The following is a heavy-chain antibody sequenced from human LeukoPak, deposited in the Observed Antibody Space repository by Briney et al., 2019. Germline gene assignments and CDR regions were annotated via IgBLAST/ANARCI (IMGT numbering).Heavy chain of an antibody. D-gene: IGHD1-1*01. CDR2: ISWNSGSI. V-gene: IGHV3-9*01. CDR3: AKDTSTGNVNPHGMDV. J-gene: IGHJ6*02. Sequence: TGGSLRLSCAASGFTFDDYAMHWVRQAPGKGLEWVSGISWNSGSIGYADSVKGRFTISRDNAKNSLYLQMNSLRAEDTALYYCAKDTSTGNVNPHGMDVWGQGTTVTVSS. CDR1: GFTFDDYA.